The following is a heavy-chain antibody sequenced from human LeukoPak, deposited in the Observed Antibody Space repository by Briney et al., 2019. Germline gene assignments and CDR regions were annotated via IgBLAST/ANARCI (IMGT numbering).Heavy chain of an antibody. CDR3: ARDKRRGYYFDY. V-gene: IGHV4-30-4*01. D-gene: IGHD3-16*01. J-gene: IGHJ4*02. Sequence: RASETLSLTCTVSGGSISSGDYYWSWIRQPPGKGLEWIGYIYYSGSTYYNPSLKSRATISVDTSKNQFSLKLSSVTAADTAVYYWARDKRRGYYFDYWGQGTLVTVSS. CDR2: IYYSGST. CDR1: GGSISSGDYY.